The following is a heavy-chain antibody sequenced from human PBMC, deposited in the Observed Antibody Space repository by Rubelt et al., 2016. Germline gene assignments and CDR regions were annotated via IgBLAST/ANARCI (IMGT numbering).Heavy chain of an antibody. CDR1: GFTFSGSA. J-gene: IGHJ4*02. Sequence: EVQLVESGGGLVQPGGSLKLSCAASGFTFSGSAMHWVRQASGKGLEWVGRIRSKANSYATAYAASVKGRFTISRDDSKSTAYRQMNSLKTEDTAVYYCTTQNDYGDYWGQGTLVTVSS. V-gene: IGHV3-73*01. CDR3: TTQNDYGDY. CDR2: IRSKANSYAT.